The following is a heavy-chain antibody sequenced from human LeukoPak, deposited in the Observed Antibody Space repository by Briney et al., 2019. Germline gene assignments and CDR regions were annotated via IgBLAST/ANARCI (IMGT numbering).Heavy chain of an antibody. CDR1: VFTVSFNY. V-gene: IGHV3-53*01. Sequence: GGSLILSCAASVFTVSFNYMSWVRQAPGKGLECISVIYSGGSTYYADSVKGRFTISRDDSKNTLYLQMNSLRAEETAIYYCARAQWRTYSYYYMDVWGKGTTVTVSS. CDR3: ARAQWRTYSYYYMDV. J-gene: IGHJ6*03. D-gene: IGHD6-19*01. CDR2: IYSGGST.